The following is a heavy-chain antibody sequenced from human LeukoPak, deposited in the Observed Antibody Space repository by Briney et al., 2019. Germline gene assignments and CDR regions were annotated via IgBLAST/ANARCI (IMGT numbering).Heavy chain of an antibody. CDR2: ISSSGSYI. Sequence: GGTLRLSCAASGFTFSTYDMNWVRQAPGKGLEWVSSISSSGSYIYYADSLKGRFAISRDNAKNSLYLQMNNLRAEDTAVYYCAREDASSLDYWGQGILVTVSS. CDR3: AREDASSLDY. V-gene: IGHV3-21*06. J-gene: IGHJ4*01. CDR1: GFTFSTYD. D-gene: IGHD6-13*01.